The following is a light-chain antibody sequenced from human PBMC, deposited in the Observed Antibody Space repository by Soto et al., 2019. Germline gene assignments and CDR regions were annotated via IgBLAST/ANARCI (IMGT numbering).Light chain of an antibody. Sequence: EIVMTQSPATLSVSPGERATLSCRASQSVSSNLAWYQQKPGQAPRLLIYGASNRATGIPDRFSGSGSGTDFTLTISRLEPEDSAVYYCQQYGRTFGGGTRLEIK. CDR2: GAS. CDR1: QSVSSN. V-gene: IGKV3D-15*01. CDR3: QQYGRT. J-gene: IGKJ5*01.